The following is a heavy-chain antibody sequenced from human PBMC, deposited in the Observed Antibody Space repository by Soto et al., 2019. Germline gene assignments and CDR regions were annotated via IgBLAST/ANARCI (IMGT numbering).Heavy chain of an antibody. V-gene: IGHV1-69*01. Sequence: QVQLVQSGAEVKKPGSSVKVSCKASGDTLNNYAINWVRQAPGQGLEWMGGILPIFKTPTYAQKFQGRVPIAADEYTSTAYMEVSSLRSDDTDVYFCATLASGGYFFQYWGQGTLVPVSS. J-gene: IGHJ4*02. CDR1: GDTLNNYA. D-gene: IGHD5-12*01. CDR3: ATLASGGYFFQY. CDR2: ILPIFKTP.